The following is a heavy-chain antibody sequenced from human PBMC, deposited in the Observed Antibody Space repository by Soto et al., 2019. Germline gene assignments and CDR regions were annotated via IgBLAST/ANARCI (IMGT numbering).Heavy chain of an antibody. J-gene: IGHJ4*02. D-gene: IGHD1-1*01. CDR1: GYDFINYG. Sequence: QVQLVQSGAELKKPGTSVRVSCKASGYDFINYGFNWVRQAPGQGLEWMGWISAYNGNTNYARNLQGRLTMTTDTATSTAYMELGSLRYDDTAVYYCARVERTTLLLSDFWGQGTLVTVSS. CDR3: ARVERTTLLLSDF. V-gene: IGHV1-18*01. CDR2: ISAYNGNT.